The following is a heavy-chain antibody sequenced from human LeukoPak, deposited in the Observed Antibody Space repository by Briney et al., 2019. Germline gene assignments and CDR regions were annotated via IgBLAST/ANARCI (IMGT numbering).Heavy chain of an antibody. V-gene: IGHV3-30*03. J-gene: IGHJ3*02. Sequence: GGSLRLSCAASGFTFSRFGMHWVRQAPGKGLEWVAVISFDGTNKYYADSVKGRFTISRDNSKNTLYLQMNSLRAEDTAVYYCARSQGTIPDSVPLDIWGKGTMVTVSS. CDR3: ARSQGTIPDSVPLDI. D-gene: IGHD5/OR15-5a*01. CDR1: GFTFSRFG. CDR2: ISFDGTNK.